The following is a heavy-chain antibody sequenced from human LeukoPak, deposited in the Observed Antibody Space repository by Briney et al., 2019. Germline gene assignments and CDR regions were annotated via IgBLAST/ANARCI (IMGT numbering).Heavy chain of an antibody. CDR1: GYSFTSYW. J-gene: IGHJ4*02. D-gene: IGHD6-19*01. CDR2: IYPGDSDT. V-gene: IGHV5-51*01. Sequence: PGESLKVSCKGSGYSFTSYWIGWVRQMPGKGLEWMGIIYPGDSDTRYSPSFQGQVTISADKSISTAYLQWSSLKASDTAMYYCARQDRMGLPFGPHSSPFDYWGQGTLVTVSS. CDR3: ARQDRMGLPFGPHSSPFDY.